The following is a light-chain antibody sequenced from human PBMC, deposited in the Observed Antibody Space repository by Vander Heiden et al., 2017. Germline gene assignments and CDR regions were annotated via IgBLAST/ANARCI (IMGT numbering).Light chain of an antibody. J-gene: IGLJ2*01. Sequence: QSVLTQPPSVSGAPGQRVTISCTGSSSNIGAGYDVHWYQQLPGPAPNLLIYGNGNRPSGVPDRFSGSKSGTSASLAITGLQAEDEADYYCQSYDSSLSGSVFGGGTKLTVL. V-gene: IGLV1-40*01. CDR3: QSYDSSLSGSV. CDR1: SSNIGAGYD. CDR2: GNG.